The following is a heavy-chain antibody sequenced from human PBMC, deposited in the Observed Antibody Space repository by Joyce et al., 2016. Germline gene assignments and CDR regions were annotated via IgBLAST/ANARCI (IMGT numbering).Heavy chain of an antibody. V-gene: IGHV3-30*18. CDR3: AKILTAGYSSGWFLDY. CDR2: ISYDGVYK. CDR1: GLTLSNYG. Sequence: QVQLVESGGGVVQPGRSLRLSCTASGLTLSNYGVHWVRQAQGKGLEWVAVISYDGVYKYYSDSVKGRFTISRDNSRDTLFLEMNSLGAEDTAVYYCAKILTAGYSSGWFLDYWGQGTLVTVSS. D-gene: IGHD6-25*01. J-gene: IGHJ4*02.